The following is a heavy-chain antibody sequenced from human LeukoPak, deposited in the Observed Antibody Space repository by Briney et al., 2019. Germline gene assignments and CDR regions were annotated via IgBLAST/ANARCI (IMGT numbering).Heavy chain of an antibody. CDR3: AKDQRIYYGSGSPPDY. V-gene: IGHV3-23*01. J-gene: IGHJ4*02. Sequence: GGSLRLSCAASGFTFSSYAMSWVRQAPGKGLEWVSAISGSGGSTYYADSVKGRFTISRDNSKNTLYLQMNSLTAEDTAVYYCAKDQRIYYGSGSPPDYWGQGTLVTVSS. CDR1: GFTFSSYA. D-gene: IGHD3-10*01. CDR2: ISGSGGST.